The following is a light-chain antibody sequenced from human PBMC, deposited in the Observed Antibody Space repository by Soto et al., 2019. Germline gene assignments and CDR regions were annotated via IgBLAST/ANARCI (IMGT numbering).Light chain of an antibody. CDR3: QQYNSYST. CDR2: YAS. V-gene: IGKV1-5*01. CDR1: QSISSW. Sequence: DIQMTQSPSTLSASVGDRVTITCRASQSISSWLAWYQQKPGKAPKLLIYYASSMESGVPSSFSGCGSGIEFTITISSLQPYDFATYYRQQYNSYSTFGQGTKVEIK. J-gene: IGKJ1*01.